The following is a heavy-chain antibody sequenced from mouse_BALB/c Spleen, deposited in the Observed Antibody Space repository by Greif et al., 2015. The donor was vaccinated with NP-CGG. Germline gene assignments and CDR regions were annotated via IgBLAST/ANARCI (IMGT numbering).Heavy chain of an antibody. CDR3: TGGGRYDDLDY. J-gene: IGHJ2*01. D-gene: IGHD2-14*01. CDR1: GYTFTSYY. V-gene: IGHV1S81*02. Sequence: VQLQQSGAELVKPGASVKLSCKASGYTFTSYYMYWVKQRPGQGLEWIGEINPSNGGTNFNEKFKSKATLTVDKSSSTAYMQLSSLTSEDSAVYYCTGGGRYDDLDYWGQGTTLTVSS. CDR2: INPSNGGT.